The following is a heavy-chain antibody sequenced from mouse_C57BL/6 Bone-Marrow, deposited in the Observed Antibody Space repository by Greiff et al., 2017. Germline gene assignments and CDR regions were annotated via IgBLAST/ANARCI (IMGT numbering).Heavy chain of an antibody. V-gene: IGHV1-15*01. J-gene: IGHJ1*03. D-gene: IGHD1-1*01. CDR1: GYTFTDYE. CDR3: TRRGGSRDWYFDV. Sequence: VQLKQSGAELVRPGASVTLSCKASGYTFTDYEMHWVKQTPVHGLEWIGAIDPETGGTAYNQKFKGKAILTADKSSSTAYMELRSLTSEDSAVYYCTRRGGSRDWYFDVWGTGTTVTVSS. CDR2: IDPETGGT.